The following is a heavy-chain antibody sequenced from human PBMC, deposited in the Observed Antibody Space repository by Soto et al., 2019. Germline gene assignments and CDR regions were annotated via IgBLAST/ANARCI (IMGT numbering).Heavy chain of an antibody. V-gene: IGHV3-23*01. J-gene: IGHJ4*02. CDR1: GFTFSSYA. CDR2: ISGSGGST. Sequence: PGGSLRLSCAASGFTFSSYARSWVRQAPGKGLEWVSAISGSGGSTYYADSVKGRFTISRDNSKNTLYLQMYSLRAEDTAVYYCANGATIFGVVLPGYWGQGTLVTVSS. D-gene: IGHD3-3*01. CDR3: ANGATIFGVVLPGY.